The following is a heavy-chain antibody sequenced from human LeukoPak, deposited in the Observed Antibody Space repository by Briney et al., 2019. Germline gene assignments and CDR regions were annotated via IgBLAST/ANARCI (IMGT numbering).Heavy chain of an antibody. D-gene: IGHD1-14*01. CDR3: ARLLNPNDY. J-gene: IGHJ4*02. V-gene: IGHV1-69*04. CDR1: GGTFSSYA. Sequence: SVKVSCKASGGTFSSYAISWVRQAPGQGLEWMRRIIPIFGIANYAQKFQGRVTITADKSTSTAYMELSSLRSEDTAVYYCARLLNPNDYWGQGTLVTVSS. CDR2: IIPIFGIA.